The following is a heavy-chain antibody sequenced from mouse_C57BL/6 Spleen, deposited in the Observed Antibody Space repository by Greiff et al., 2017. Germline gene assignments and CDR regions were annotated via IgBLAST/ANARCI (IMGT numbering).Heavy chain of an antibody. CDR1: GYTFTDYE. CDR2: IDPETGGT. Sequence: VQLQQSGAELVRPGASVTLSCKASGYTFTDYEMHWVKQTPVHGLEWIGAIDPETGGTAYNQKFKGKAILTADNSSSTAYMELRSLTSEDSAVYYCARSDYDGGTYYYDDWGQGTTVTVS. J-gene: IGHJ2*01. CDR3: ARSDYDGGTYYYDD. V-gene: IGHV1-15*01. D-gene: IGHD2-4*01.